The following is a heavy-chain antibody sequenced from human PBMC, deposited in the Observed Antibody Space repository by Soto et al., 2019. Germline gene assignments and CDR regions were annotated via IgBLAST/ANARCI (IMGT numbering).Heavy chain of an antibody. CDR1: GFAFDDYT. CDR2: ISWDGGST. CDR3: AKDKFRGYTYVPSDY. V-gene: IGHV3-43*01. J-gene: IGHJ4*01. Sequence: LRFSCSASGFAFDDYTMHWVRQAPGKGLEWVSLISWDGGSTYYADSVKGRFTISRDNSKNSLYLQMNRLRSGDTAFYYCAKDKFRGYTYVPSDYWGQGTLVTVSS. D-gene: IGHD5-18*01.